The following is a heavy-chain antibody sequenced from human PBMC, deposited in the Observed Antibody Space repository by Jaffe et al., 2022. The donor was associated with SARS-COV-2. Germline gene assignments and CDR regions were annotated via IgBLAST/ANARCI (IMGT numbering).Heavy chain of an antibody. CDR1: GFTFSSYA. D-gene: IGHD3-10*01. Sequence: EVQLVESGGGLVQPGGSLRLSCSASGFTFSSYAMHWVRQAPGKGLEYVSAISSNGGSTYYADSVKGRFTISRDNSKNTLYLQMSSLRAEDTAVYYCVKFSVGSHIYYYGMDVWGQGTTVTVSS. CDR3: VKFSVGSHIYYYGMDV. J-gene: IGHJ6*02. CDR2: ISSNGGST. V-gene: IGHV3-64D*09.